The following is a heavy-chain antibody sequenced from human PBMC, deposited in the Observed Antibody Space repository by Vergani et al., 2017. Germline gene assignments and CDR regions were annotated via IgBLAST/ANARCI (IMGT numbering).Heavy chain of an antibody. Sequence: EVQLVESGGGLVKPGGSLRLSCAASVFTFSSYSMNWVRQAPGMGLEWVSSISSSSSYIYYADSVKGRFTISRDNAKNSLYLQMNSLRAEDTAVYYCARHYDILTGHFDYWGQGTLVTVSS. CDR3: ARHYDILTGHFDY. V-gene: IGHV3-21*01. D-gene: IGHD3-9*01. CDR1: VFTFSSYS. CDR2: ISSSSSYI. J-gene: IGHJ4*02.